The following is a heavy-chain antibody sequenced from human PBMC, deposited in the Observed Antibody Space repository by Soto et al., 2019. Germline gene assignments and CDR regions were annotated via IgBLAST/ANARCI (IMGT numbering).Heavy chain of an antibody. J-gene: IGHJ6*02. Sequence: EVQLLESGGGLVQPGGSLRLSCAASGFTFSSYAMSWVRQAPGKGLEWVSAISGSGGSTYYADSVKGRFTISRDNSKNKXXLXMXXLRAEDTAVYYCAKATSYYYDSSGYLSDYYYGMDVWGQGTTVTVSS. V-gene: IGHV3-23*01. CDR2: ISGSGGST. D-gene: IGHD3-22*01. CDR3: AKATSYYYDSSGYLSDYYYGMDV. CDR1: GFTFSSYA.